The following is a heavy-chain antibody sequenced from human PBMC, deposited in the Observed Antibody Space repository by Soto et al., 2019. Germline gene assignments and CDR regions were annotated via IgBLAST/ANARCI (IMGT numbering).Heavy chain of an antibody. CDR3: ARLVGFWSAAFDY. J-gene: IGHJ4*02. Sequence: GASVKVSCKASGGTFSSYAISWVRQAPGQGLEWMGGIIPIFGTANYAQKFQGRVTITADESTSTAYMELSSLRSEDTAVYYCARLVGFWSAAFDYWGQGTLVTVSS. V-gene: IGHV1-69*13. D-gene: IGHD3-3*01. CDR1: GGTFSSYA. CDR2: IIPIFGTA.